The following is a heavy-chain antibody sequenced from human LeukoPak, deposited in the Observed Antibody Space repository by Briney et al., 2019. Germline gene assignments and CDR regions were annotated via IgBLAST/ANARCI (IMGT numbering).Heavy chain of an antibody. V-gene: IGHV3-48*01. CDR1: GFTFSSYS. D-gene: IGHD1-26*01. CDR2: ISSSVSTI. Sequence: PGGSLRLSCAASGFTFSSYSMNWVRQAPGKGLEWVSYISSSVSTIYYADSVKGRFTISRDNAKNSLYLQMNGLRAEDTAVYYCAREFVGTTSYYYYYMDVWGKGTTVTVSS. CDR3: AREFVGTTSYYYYYMDV. J-gene: IGHJ6*03.